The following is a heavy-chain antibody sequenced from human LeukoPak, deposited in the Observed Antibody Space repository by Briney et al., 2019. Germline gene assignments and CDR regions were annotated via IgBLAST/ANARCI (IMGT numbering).Heavy chain of an antibody. V-gene: IGHV4-30-2*06. J-gene: IGHJ4*02. CDR1: GGSISSGGYY. D-gene: IGHD3-16*01. CDR3: ARGRGRSGYYFDY. Sequence: SETLSPTCTVSGGSISSGGYYWSWIRQSPGKGLEWIGYIYHSGSTNYNPSLKSRVTISVDRSKNQFSLKLSSVTAADTAVYYCARGRGRSGYYFDYWGQGTLVTVSS. CDR2: IYHSGST.